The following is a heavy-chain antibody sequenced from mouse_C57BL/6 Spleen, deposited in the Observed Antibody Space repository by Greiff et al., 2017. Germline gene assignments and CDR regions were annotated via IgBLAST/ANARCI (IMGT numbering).Heavy chain of an antibody. Sequence: EVMLVESGGGLVKPGGSLKLSCAASGFTFSDYGMHWVRQAPEKGLEWVAYISSGSITIYYADTVKGRFTISRDNAKNTLFLQMTSLRAEDTAMYYCARGYYSNPWFAYWGQGTLVTVSA. J-gene: IGHJ3*01. CDR3: ARGYYSNPWFAY. CDR2: ISSGSITI. V-gene: IGHV5-17*01. CDR1: GFTFSDYG. D-gene: IGHD2-5*01.